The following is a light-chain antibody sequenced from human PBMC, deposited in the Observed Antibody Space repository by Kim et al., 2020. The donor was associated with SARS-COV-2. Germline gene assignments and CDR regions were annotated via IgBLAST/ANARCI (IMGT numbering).Light chain of an antibody. CDR2: AAS. V-gene: IGKV1-27*01. Sequence: DIQMTQSPSSLSASVGARITITCRARQGINNYLAWYQQKPGKPPKLLIYAASALQSGVPSRLSGSGSGTDITLTVTSLQPEDVATYYCQKYDSAPWTFGLGTKMDI. CDR1: QGINNY. J-gene: IGKJ1*01. CDR3: QKYDSAPWT.